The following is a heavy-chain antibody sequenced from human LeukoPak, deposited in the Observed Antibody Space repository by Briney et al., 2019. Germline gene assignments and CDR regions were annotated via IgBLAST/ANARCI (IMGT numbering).Heavy chain of an antibody. Sequence: SETLSLTCTVSGGSISSSSYYWGWIRQPPGKGLEWIGSIYDSGSTYYNPSLKSRVTISVDTSKNQFSLKLSSVTAADTAVYYCARQYSYGSFDYWGQGTLVTVSS. CDR1: GGSISSSSYY. CDR3: ARQYSYGSFDY. J-gene: IGHJ4*02. V-gene: IGHV4-39*01. CDR2: IYDSGST. D-gene: IGHD5-18*01.